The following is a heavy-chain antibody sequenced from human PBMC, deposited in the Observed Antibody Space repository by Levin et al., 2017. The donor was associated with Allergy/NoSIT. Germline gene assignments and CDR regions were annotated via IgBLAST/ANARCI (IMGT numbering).Heavy chain of an antibody. CDR2: IYSGGST. V-gene: IGHV3-66*01. CDR1: GFTVSSNY. CDR3: ARDPSTDYCSGGSCPDY. J-gene: IGHJ4*02. Sequence: GGSLRLSCAASGFTVSSNYMSWVRQAPGKGLEWVSVIYSGGSTYYADSVKGRFTISRDNSKNTLYLQMNSLRAEDTAVYYCARDPSTDYCSGGSCPDYWGQGTLVTVSS. D-gene: IGHD2-15*01.